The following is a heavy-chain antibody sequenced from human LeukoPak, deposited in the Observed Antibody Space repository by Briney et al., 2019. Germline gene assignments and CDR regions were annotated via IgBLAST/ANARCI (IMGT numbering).Heavy chain of an antibody. CDR2: IYHSGSN. J-gene: IGHJ3*02. V-gene: IGHV4-38-2*01. CDR3: ARPVLTGDFGDAFDI. D-gene: IGHD7-27*01. CDR1: GFTISSGYY. Sequence: PSETLSLTCAVYGFTISSGYYWGSIRRPPRKRLERIGSIYHSGSNYYNPSLKSRVIISVDTYNNQFSPQLSSMTAADTAVDYCARPVLTGDFGDAFDIWGQGTLVTVSS.